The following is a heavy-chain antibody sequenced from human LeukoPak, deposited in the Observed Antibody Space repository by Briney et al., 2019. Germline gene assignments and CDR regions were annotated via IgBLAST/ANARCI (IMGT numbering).Heavy chain of an antibody. D-gene: IGHD1-26*01. J-gene: IGHJ6*03. CDR2: ISASGGTT. CDR1: GFTFNNYA. V-gene: IGHV3-23*01. Sequence: GGSLRLSCAASGFTFNNYAMSWVRQAPGKGLEWVSAISASGGTTYYADSVKGRFTISRDNSENTLFLQMNSLRAEDTAVYYCAEWGGSYYPYYHMDVWGKGTTVTVSS. CDR3: AEWGGSYYPYYHMDV.